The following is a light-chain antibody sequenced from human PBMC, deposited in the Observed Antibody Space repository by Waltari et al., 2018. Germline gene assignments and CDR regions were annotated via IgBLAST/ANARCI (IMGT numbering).Light chain of an antibody. CDR1: QNIGTN. V-gene: IGKV6-21*01. CDR2: YAS. Sequence: ELVLTQSPDFQSATPNEKVTITCRASQNIGTNLPWYQQKPYQSPKLLIRYASRSFSGVPSRFSGSGSGTTFTLSISSLQPEDAATYYCHQSGSLPFTFGPGTKVEIK. J-gene: IGKJ3*01. CDR3: HQSGSLPFT.